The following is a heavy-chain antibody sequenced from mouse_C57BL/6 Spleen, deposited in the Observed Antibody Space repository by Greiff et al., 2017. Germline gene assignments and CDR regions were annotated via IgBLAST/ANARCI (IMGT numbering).Heavy chain of an antibody. V-gene: IGHV14-4*01. J-gene: IGHJ2*01. CDR1: GFNIKDDY. CDR2: IDPENGDT. D-gene: IGHD1-1*01. Sequence: EVQLQQSGAELVRPGASVKLSCTASGFNIKDDYMHWVKQRPEQGLEWIGWIDPENGDTEYASKFQGKATITADTSSNTAYLQLSSLTSEDTAVYYCTIITTVVARDYWGQGTTRTVSS. CDR3: TIITTVVARDY.